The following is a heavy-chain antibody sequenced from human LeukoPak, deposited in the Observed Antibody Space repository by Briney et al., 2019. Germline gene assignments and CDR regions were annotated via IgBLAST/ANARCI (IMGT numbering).Heavy chain of an antibody. CDR1: GFTFSDYY. Sequence: PGGSLRLPCAASGFTFSDYYMSWICQAPGKGLEWVSYISSSSSYTNYADSVKGRFTISRDNAKNSLYLQMNSLRAEDTAVYYCARGGPAAFDYWGQGTLVTVSS. D-gene: IGHD2-2*01. V-gene: IGHV3-11*06. CDR3: ARGGPAAFDY. J-gene: IGHJ4*02. CDR2: ISSSSSYT.